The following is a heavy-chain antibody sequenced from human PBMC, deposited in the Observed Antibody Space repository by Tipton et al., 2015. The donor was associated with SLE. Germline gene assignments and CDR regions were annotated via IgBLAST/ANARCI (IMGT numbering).Heavy chain of an antibody. CDR1: GFTFSDYY. V-gene: IGHV3-11*01. CDR2: ISSSGSTI. D-gene: IGHD6-19*01. J-gene: IGHJ3*02. Sequence: SLRLSCAASGFTFSDYYMSWIRQAPGKGLEWVSYISSSGSTIYYADSVKGRFTISRDNSKNTLYLQMNSLRAEDTAVYYCAKDEYSGWYIYAFDIWGQGTMVTVSS. CDR3: AKDEYSGWYIYAFDI.